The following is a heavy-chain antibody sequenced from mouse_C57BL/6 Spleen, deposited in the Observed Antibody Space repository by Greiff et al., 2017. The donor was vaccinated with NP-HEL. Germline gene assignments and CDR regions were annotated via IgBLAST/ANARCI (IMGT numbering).Heavy chain of an antibody. CDR3: ARHTPIYYGNYDAMDY. D-gene: IGHD2-1*01. CDR2: IWSDGST. V-gene: IGHV2-6-1*01. Sequence: QVQLQQSGPGLVAPSQSLSITCTVSGFSLTSYGVHWVRQPPGKGLEWLVVIWSDGSTTYNSALKSRLSISKDNSKSQVFLKMNSLQTDDTAMYYCARHTPIYYGNYDAMDYWGQGTSVTVSS. J-gene: IGHJ4*01. CDR1: GFSLTSYG.